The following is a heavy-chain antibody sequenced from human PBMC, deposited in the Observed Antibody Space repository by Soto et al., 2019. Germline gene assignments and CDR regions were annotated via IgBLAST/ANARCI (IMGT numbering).Heavy chain of an antibody. CDR1: SGSVSGYY. CDR2: IYYSGST. V-gene: IGHV4-59*02. J-gene: IGHJ4*02. CDR3: ARGRSYYGSGSYHDY. D-gene: IGHD3-10*01. Sequence: PSGSLSLTCTVCSGSVSGYYWSWIRKAPGKGLEWIGYIYYSGSTNYNPSLKSRVTISVDTSKNQFSLKLSSVTAADTAVYYCARGRSYYGSGSYHDYWGQGTLVTVPS.